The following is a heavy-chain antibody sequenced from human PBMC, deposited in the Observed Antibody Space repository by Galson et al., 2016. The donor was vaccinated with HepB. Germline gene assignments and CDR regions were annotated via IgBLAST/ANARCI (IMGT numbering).Heavy chain of an antibody. D-gene: IGHD6-13*01. J-gene: IGHJ6*02. CDR2: INPRSSNT. V-gene: IGHV1-46*01. CDR1: GHTFTSYY. Sequence: SVKVSCKASGHTFTSYYIHWVRQAPGQGLEWMGIINPRSSNTNYAQKFQGRVTMTRDTSTSTVYMQLSSLRSDDTAVYYCAAALDDYYYGMDVWGQGTTVTVS. CDR3: AAALDDYYYGMDV.